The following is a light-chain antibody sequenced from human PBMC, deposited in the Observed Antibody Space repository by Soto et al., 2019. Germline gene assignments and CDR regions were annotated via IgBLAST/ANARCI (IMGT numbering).Light chain of an antibody. CDR2: GNS. V-gene: IGLV1-40*01. CDR1: SSNIGAGYD. CDR3: QSYDSSLRGSRV. Sequence: QAVVTQPPSVSGAPGQRVTISCTGSSSNIGAGYDVHWYQQLPGTAPKLLIYGNSNRPSGVPDRFSGSKSGTSASLAITGLQAEDEADYYCQSYDSSLRGSRVFGVGTKLTVL. J-gene: IGLJ2*01.